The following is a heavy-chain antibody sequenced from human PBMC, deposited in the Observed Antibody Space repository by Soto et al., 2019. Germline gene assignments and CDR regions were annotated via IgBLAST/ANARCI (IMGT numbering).Heavy chain of an antibody. D-gene: IGHD2-15*01. CDR3: ARAPGSDIVVVVSATSYYGMDV. CDR2: INHSGST. CDR1: GGSFSGYY. J-gene: IGHJ6*02. V-gene: IGHV4-34*01. Sequence: SETLSLTXAVYGGSFSGYYWSWIRQPPGKGLEWIGEINHSGSTNYNPSLKSRVTISVDTSKNQFSLKLSSVTAADTAVYYCARAPGSDIVVVVSATSYYGMDVWGQGTTVTVSS.